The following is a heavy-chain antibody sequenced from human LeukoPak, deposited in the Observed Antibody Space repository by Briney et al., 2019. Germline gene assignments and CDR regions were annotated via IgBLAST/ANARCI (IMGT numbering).Heavy chain of an antibody. J-gene: IGHJ4*02. CDR2: IYIGDSA. Sequence: GGSLRLSCAASGFTVRTNYMSWVRQAPGKGLEWVSVIYIGDSAYYTDSVKGRFTISRDNSKNTLYLQMNSLRAEDTAGYYCAGHGSGNYFDYWGQGTLVTVSS. V-gene: IGHV3-53*01. CDR1: GFTVRTNY. CDR3: AGHGSGNYFDY. D-gene: IGHD3-10*01.